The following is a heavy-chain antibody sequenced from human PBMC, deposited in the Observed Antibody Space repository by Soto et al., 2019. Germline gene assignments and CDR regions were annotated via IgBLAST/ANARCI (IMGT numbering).Heavy chain of an antibody. CDR3: TRVGRFLEWFLHSLVYYYYGMDV. J-gene: IGHJ6*02. CDR1: GFTFGDYA. CDR2: IRSKAYGGTT. V-gene: IGHV3-49*03. D-gene: IGHD3-3*01. Sequence: GSLRLSCTASGFTFGDYAMSWFRQAPGKGLEWVGFIRSKAYGGTTEYAASVKGRFTISRDDSKSIAYLQMNSLKTEDTAVYYCTRVGRFLEWFLHSLVYYYYGMDVWGQGTTVTVSS.